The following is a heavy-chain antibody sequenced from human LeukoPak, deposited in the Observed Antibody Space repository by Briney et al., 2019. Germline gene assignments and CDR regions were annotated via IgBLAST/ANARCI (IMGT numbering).Heavy chain of an antibody. D-gene: IGHD3-10*01. CDR1: GLTFSSYA. CDR3: AKDPLEYYYGSGSYFGAVTYAFDI. Sequence: GGSLRLSCAASGLTFSSYAMSWVRQAPGRGLEWVSAISGSGGSTYYADSVKGRFTISRDNSKNTLYLQMNSLRAEDTAVYYCAKDPLEYYYGSGSYFGAVTYAFDIWGQGTMVTVSS. V-gene: IGHV3-23*01. J-gene: IGHJ3*02. CDR2: ISGSGGST.